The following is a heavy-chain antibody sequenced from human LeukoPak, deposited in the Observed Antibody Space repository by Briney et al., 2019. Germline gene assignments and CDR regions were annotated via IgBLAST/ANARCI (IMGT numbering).Heavy chain of an antibody. V-gene: IGHV3-30*18. CDR3: AKGIAVARVYYFDY. CDR1: GFTFSSYG. Sequence: GGSLRLSCAASGFTFSSYGMHWVRQAPGKGLEWVAVISYDGSNKYYADSVKGRFTISRDNSKNTLYLQMNSLRAEDTAVYYCAKGIAVARVYYFDYWGQGTLVTVSS. CDR2: ISYDGSNK. J-gene: IGHJ4*02. D-gene: IGHD6-19*01.